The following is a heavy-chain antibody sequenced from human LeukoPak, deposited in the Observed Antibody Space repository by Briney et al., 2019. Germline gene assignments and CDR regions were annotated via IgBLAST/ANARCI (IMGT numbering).Heavy chain of an antibody. J-gene: IGHJ6*03. Sequence: GRSLRLSCAAAGFTFSSYAMSCVSQAPGKGLEWVSAISGSGGSTYYADSVKGRLIISRDHSKNTLYLRINSLRAEEAGINFCARDPYSDSYGAYYYYYMDVWGKGNTVTISS. CDR3: ARDPYSDSYGAYYYYYMDV. CDR2: ISGSGGST. D-gene: IGHD1-26*01. V-gene: IGHV3-23*01. CDR1: GFTFSSYA.